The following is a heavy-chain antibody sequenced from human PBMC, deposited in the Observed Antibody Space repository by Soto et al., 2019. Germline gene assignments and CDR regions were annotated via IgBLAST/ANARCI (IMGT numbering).Heavy chain of an antibody. CDR3: PTAPIQLGPYDY. CDR2: IKSQSDGGAT. Sequence: GSLRLSCAASGFLFSNAWMSWVRQGPGKGLEWVARIKSQSDGGATEYAAAVKGRFTISRDDSNNAVYLQMDSLTSDDTAVYDCPTAPIQLGPYDYWGQGTPVT. V-gene: IGHV3-15*01. J-gene: IGHJ4*02. CDR1: GFLFSNAW. D-gene: IGHD1-1*01.